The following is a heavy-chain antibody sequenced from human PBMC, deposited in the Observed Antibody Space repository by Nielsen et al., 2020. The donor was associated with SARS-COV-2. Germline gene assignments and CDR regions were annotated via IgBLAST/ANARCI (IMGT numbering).Heavy chain of an antibody. CDR1: GFTFSSYS. V-gene: IGHV3-21*01. CDR2: ISSSSSYI. J-gene: IGHJ5*02. D-gene: IGHD3-9*01. Sequence: GESLKISCAASGFTFSSYSMNWVRQAPWKGLEWVSSISSSSSYIYYTDSVKGRFTISRDNAKNSLYLQMNSLRAEDTAVYYCARGKVDYDILTGYWGGIADWFDPWGQGTLVTVSS. CDR3: ARGKVDYDILTGYWGGIADWFDP.